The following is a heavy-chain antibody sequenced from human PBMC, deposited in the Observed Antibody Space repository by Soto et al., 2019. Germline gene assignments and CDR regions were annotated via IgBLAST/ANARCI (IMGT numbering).Heavy chain of an antibody. V-gene: IGHV1-69*05. CDR2: ITPFFGTA. CDR1: GGTFSNYA. J-gene: IGHJ2*01. Sequence: QVQLVQSGAEVKKPGSSVKVSCKASGGTFSNYAISWVRQAPGQGLEWMGGITPFFGTANYAQKFQGRVTITTDKSTSTAYMELSRLRSEDTAVYYCAQTLGSAVAGPGRFDLWGRGTLVTVSS. D-gene: IGHD6-19*01. CDR3: AQTLGSAVAGPGRFDL.